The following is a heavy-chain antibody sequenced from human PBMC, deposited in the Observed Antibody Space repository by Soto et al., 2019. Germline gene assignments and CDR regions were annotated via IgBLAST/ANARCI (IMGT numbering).Heavy chain of an antibody. CDR1: GFTVSIYA. V-gene: IGHV3-30*03. D-gene: IGHD3-10*01. Sequence: QVQLVESGGGVVQPGRSLRVSWAASGFTVSIYAMHWVRQAPGTGLEWVAVISYDGTKTYYADSVKGRFTISRDYSKNSVDLQMNSLSDEDTAVYYWAIGRGTRRRWIIDPFEYGGQGTVVTVSP. CDR3: AIGRGTRRRWIIDPFEY. CDR2: ISYDGTKT. J-gene: IGHJ4*02.